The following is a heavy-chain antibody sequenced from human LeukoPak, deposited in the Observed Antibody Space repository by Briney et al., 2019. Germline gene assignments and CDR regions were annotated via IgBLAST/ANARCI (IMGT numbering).Heavy chain of an antibody. J-gene: IGHJ3*02. V-gene: IGHV3-48*03. CDR3: ARDRESSGWYEVLDAFDI. D-gene: IGHD6-19*01. CDR2: ISSSGSTT. Sequence: QPGGSLRLSCAASGFTFSSYEMNWVRQAPGKGLEWVSYISSSGSTTYYADSVKGRFTISRDNAKNSLYLQMNSLRAEDTAVYYCARDRESSGWYEVLDAFDIWGQGTMVTVSS. CDR1: GFTFSSYE.